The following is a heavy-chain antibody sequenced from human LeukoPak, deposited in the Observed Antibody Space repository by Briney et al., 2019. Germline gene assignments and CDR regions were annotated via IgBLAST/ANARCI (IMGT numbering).Heavy chain of an antibody. D-gene: IGHD3-10*01. CDR1: GFTLSSYA. CDR3: VRGRGSYGWFDP. V-gene: IGHV3-74*01. Sequence: GGSLRLSCAAPGFTLSSYAMSWVRQAPGKGLVWVSRISGDGTARNYADSVKGRFTISRDDAKNTVDLQMNSLRGEDTAVYYCVRGRGSYGWFDPWGQGTLVTVSS. CDR2: ISGDGTAR. J-gene: IGHJ5*02.